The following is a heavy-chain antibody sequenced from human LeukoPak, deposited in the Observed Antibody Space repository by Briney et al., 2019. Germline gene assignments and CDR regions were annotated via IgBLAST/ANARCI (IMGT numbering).Heavy chain of an antibody. Sequence: RTSETLSLTCAVYGGSFSGYYWSWIRQPPGKGLEWIGEINHSGSTNYNPSLKSRVTISVDTSKNQFSLRLSSVAAADTAVYYCGLNYYGSRRSFDYWGQGTLVTVSS. CDR2: INHSGST. CDR3: GLNYYGSRRSFDY. J-gene: IGHJ4*02. D-gene: IGHD3-10*01. CDR1: GGSFSGYY. V-gene: IGHV4-34*01.